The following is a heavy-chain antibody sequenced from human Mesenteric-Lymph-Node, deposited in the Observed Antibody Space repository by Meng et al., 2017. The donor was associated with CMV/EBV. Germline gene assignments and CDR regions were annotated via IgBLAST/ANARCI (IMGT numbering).Heavy chain of an antibody. CDR3: ARAGGYFDH. J-gene: IGHJ4*02. V-gene: IGHV3-23*01. CDR1: GFDFIRYV. D-gene: IGHD3-10*01. Sequence: LSLTCAASGFDFIRYVMTWVRQAPGKGLEWVSAISGSATFTSYADSVKGRFTVSRDNSENTLYLQMNSLRAEDTAVYYCARAGGYFDHWGQGILVTVSS. CDR2: ISGSATFT.